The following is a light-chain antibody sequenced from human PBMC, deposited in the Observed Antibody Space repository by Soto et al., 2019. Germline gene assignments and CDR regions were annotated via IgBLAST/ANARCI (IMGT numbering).Light chain of an antibody. CDR2: EVT. J-gene: IGLJ2*01. CDR3: CAYAGSSTFVI. V-gene: IGLV2-23*02. Sequence: QSVLTQPASVSGSPGQSITISCTGTSSDVGSYNLVSWYQQHPGKVPKLMIYEVTKRPSGVSNRFSGSKSGNTASLTISGLQAEVEADYYCCAYAGSSTFVIFGGGTKVTVL. CDR1: SSDVGSYNL.